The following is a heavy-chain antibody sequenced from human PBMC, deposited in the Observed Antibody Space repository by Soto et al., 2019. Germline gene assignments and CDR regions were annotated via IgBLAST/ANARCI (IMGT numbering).Heavy chain of an antibody. V-gene: IGHV3-30*03. D-gene: IGHD5-18*01. CDR2: ISYDGSNK. J-gene: IGHJ6*02. Sequence: GGSLRLSCAASGFTFSSYGMHWVRQAPGKGLEWVAVISYDGSNKYYADSVKGRFTISRDNSKNTLYLQMNSLRAEDTAVYYCAFLPTKNSYGYYTHYYYGMDVWGQGTTVTVSS. CDR3: AFLPTKNSYGYYTHYYYGMDV. CDR1: GFTFSSYG.